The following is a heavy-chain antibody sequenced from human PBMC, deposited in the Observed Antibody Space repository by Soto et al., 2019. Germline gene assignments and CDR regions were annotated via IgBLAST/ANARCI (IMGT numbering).Heavy chain of an antibody. D-gene: IGHD6-19*01. CDR1: GYTFTSYG. Sequence: QVQLVQSGAEVKKPGASVRVSCEASGYTFTSYGISWVRQAPGQGLEWMGWISVYSGSTNYAQKLQGRVTMTTDRSTRKVYMELRSLRSDDTAVYYCARDSWGLAVPDYHYYAMDVWCQGTTVTVS. CDR3: ARDSWGLAVPDYHYYAMDV. J-gene: IGHJ6*02. V-gene: IGHV1-18*04. CDR2: ISVYSGST.